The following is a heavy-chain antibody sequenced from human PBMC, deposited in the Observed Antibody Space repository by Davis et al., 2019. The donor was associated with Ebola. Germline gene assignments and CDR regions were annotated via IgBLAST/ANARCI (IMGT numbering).Heavy chain of an antibody. CDR3: ARDRIVVVVAASRGYYYYGMDV. Sequence: ASVKVSCKASGYTFTSYGISWVRQAPGQGLEWMGWISAYNGNTNYAQKLQGRVTMTTDTSTSTVYMELSSLRSEDTAVYYCARDRIVVVVAASRGYYYYGMDVWGQGTTVTVSS. CDR1: GYTFTSYG. D-gene: IGHD2-15*01. CDR2: ISAYNGNT. V-gene: IGHV1-18*01. J-gene: IGHJ6*02.